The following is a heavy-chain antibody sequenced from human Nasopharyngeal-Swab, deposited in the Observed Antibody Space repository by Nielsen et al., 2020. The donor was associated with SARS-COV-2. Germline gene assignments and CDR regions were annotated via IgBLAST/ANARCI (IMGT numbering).Heavy chain of an antibody. V-gene: IGHV3-49*04. CDR2: IRRNTYGGTT. J-gene: IGHJ6*03. CDR3: ATTIGAAAQYYYYYYYMDV. CDR1: GFTFGDYA. Sequence: GGSLRLSCATSGFTFGDYALSWVRQAPGKGLEWVSFIRRNTYGGTTEYAAYVKGRFTISRDDSKNSLYLQMTSLKTEDTAVYYWATTIGAAAQYYYYYYYMDVWGKGTTVTVSS. D-gene: IGHD6-13*01.